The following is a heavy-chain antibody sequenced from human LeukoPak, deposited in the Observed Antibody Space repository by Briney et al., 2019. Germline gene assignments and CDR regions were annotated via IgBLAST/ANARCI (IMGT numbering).Heavy chain of an antibody. Sequence: GGSLRLSCETSGFTFSSYEMNWFRQGPGKGLEWVSFITSSGSAIYYADSVRGRFTVSRDNAKNSLTLQMNSLRAEDTAVYFCARVGNLRVGAEDAFDIWGQGTLVSVSS. J-gene: IGHJ3*02. D-gene: IGHD1-26*01. CDR3: ARVGNLRVGAEDAFDI. V-gene: IGHV3-48*03. CDR1: GFTFSSYE. CDR2: ITSSGSAI.